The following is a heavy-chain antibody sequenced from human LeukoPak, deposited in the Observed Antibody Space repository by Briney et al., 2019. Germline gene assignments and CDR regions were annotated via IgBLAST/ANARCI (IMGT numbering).Heavy chain of an antibody. CDR3: ARVPYGSGSYPFDY. Sequence: GGSLRLSCAASGFTFSSYSMNWVRQAPGKGLEWVSPISSSSSYIYYADSVKGRFTISRDNAKNSLYLQMNSLRAEDTAVYYCARVPYGSGSYPFDYWGQGTLVTVSS. CDR1: GFTFSSYS. J-gene: IGHJ4*02. D-gene: IGHD3-10*01. CDR2: ISSSSSYI. V-gene: IGHV3-21*01.